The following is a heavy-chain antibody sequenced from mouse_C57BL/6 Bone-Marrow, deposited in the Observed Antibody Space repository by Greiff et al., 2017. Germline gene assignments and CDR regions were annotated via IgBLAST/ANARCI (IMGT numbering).Heavy chain of an antibody. Sequence: QVQLQQPGAELVKPGASVKLSCKASGYTFTSYWMQWVKQRPGQGLEWIGEIDPYDSYTNYNQKFKGKAKLTVDTSSSTAYMQLSSLTSEDSAVYYCAITEQLRHQYYAVDNWGQGNSVTGSS. J-gene: IGHJ4*01. CDR3: AITEQLRHQYYAVDN. D-gene: IGHD3-2*02. CDR1: GYTFTSYW. V-gene: IGHV1-50*01. CDR2: IDPYDSYT.